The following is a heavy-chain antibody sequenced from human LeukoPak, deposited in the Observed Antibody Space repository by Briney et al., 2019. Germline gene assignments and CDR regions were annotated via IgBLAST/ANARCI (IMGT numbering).Heavy chain of an antibody. V-gene: IGHV4-59*01. CDR3: ARGSRMAAAPGVYYYYMDV. CDR2: IYYSGST. J-gene: IGHJ6*03. CDR1: GGSISSYY. D-gene: IGHD6-13*01. Sequence: SETLSLTCTVSGGSISSYYWSWIRQPPGKGLEWIGYIYYSGSTNYNPSLKSRVTISVDTSKNQFSLKLSSVTAADTAVYYCARGSRMAAAPGVYYYYMDVWGKGTTVTVSS.